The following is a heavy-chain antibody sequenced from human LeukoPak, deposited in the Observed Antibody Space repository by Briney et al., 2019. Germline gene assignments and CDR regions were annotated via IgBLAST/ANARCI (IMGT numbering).Heavy chain of an antibody. CDR1: GGSFSGYY. Sequence: SETLSLTCAVYGGSFSGYYWSWIRQPPGKGLEWIGEINHSGSTNYNPSLKSRVTISVDTSKNQFSLKLSSVTAADTAVYYCARAVDAVVPAARFDPWGQGTLVTVSS. CDR2: INHSGST. CDR3: ARAVDAVVPAARFDP. J-gene: IGHJ5*02. V-gene: IGHV4-34*01. D-gene: IGHD2-2*01.